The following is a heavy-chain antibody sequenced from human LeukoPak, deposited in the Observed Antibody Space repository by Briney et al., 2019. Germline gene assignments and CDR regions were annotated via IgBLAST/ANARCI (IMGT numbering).Heavy chain of an antibody. CDR2: INHSGST. CDR3: ARGRGLVHYYYMDV. D-gene: IGHD1-26*01. CDR1: GGSFSGYY. V-gene: IGHV4-34*01. J-gene: IGHJ6*03. Sequence: SETLSLTCAVYGGSFSGYYWSWIRQPPGKGLEWIGEINHSGSTNYNPSLKSRVTISVDTSKNQFSLKLSSVTAADTAVYYCARGRGLVHYYYMDVWGKGTTVTVSS.